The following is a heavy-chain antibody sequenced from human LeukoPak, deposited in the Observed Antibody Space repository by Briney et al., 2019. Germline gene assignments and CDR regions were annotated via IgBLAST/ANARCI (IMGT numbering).Heavy chain of an antibody. CDR1: GFTFSSYA. Sequence: GGSLRLSCAASGFTFSSYAMHWVRQAPGKGLEWVAVISYDGSNKYYADSVKGRFTISRDNSKNTLYLQMNSLRAEDTAVYYCARGPGYCSSTSCPYYYYGMDVWGKGTTVAVSS. D-gene: IGHD2-2*01. J-gene: IGHJ6*04. V-gene: IGHV3-30*04. CDR2: ISYDGSNK. CDR3: ARGPGYCSSTSCPYYYYGMDV.